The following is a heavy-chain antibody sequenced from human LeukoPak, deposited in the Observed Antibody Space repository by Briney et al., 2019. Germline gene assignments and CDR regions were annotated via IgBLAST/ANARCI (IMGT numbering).Heavy chain of an antibody. CDR1: GFTVNTYG. CDR3: AKDGNFIAARYYFDF. D-gene: IGHD5-12*01. V-gene: IGHV3-30*18. J-gene: IGHJ4*02. CDR2: ISFDGGNI. Sequence: GGSLRLSCDASGFTVNTYGMHWVGQNPGKGREWMAVISFDGGNIYYAGSVKGRFTISRDNSKNTLFLQMNSLRLDDSAVYYCAKDGNFIAARYYFDFWGQGTLVTVSS.